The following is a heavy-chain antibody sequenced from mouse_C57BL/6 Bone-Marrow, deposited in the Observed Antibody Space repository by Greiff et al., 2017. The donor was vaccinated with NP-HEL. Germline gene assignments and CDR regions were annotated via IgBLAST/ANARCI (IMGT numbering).Heavy chain of an antibody. CDR2: INPNNGGT. J-gene: IGHJ1*03. V-gene: IGHV1-18*01. CDR1: GYTFTDYN. CDR3: ARNYGSSYWYFDV. D-gene: IGHD1-1*01. Sequence: EVQLQQSGPELVKPGASVKIPCQASGYTFTDYNMDWVKQSHGKSLEWIGDINPNNGGTIYTPKFKGKATLTVDKSSSTAYKELRSLTSEDTAVYYCARNYGSSYWYFDVWGTGTTVTVSS.